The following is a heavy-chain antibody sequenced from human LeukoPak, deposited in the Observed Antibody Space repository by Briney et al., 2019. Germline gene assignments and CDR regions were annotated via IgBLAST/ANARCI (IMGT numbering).Heavy chain of an antibody. D-gene: IGHD6-13*01. Sequence: GGSLSLSCAASGFTFSNYWMSWVRQAPGKGLEWVANIKEDGSEKYYVDSVKGRFTISRDNARNSLYLQMNSLRAEDTAVYYCASGRQLGYWGQGTLVTVSS. V-gene: IGHV3-7*01. CDR2: IKEDGSEK. CDR1: GFTFSNYW. J-gene: IGHJ4*02. CDR3: ASGRQLGY.